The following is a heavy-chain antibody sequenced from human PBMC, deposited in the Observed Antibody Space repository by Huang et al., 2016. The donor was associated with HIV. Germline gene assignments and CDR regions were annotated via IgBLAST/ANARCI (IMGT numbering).Heavy chain of an antibody. V-gene: IGHV3-30*02. CDR3: AKEEAGRFGAFDI. CDR1: GFDFRSHD. Sequence: QLQLVESGGGVVQPGGSLRLSCVASGFDFRSHDMHWVRQAPGKGLEWITLIGYGGKNKHYGDSVTGRFTISRDNSKNTLYLQMNSLRPEDTAVYYCAKEEAGRFGAFDIWGQGTMVTVSS. D-gene: IGHD3-10*01. J-gene: IGHJ3*02. CDR2: IGYGGKNK.